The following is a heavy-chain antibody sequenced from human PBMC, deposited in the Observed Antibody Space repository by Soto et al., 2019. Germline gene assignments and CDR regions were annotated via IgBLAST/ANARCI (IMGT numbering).Heavy chain of an antibody. CDR1: GGSISSYY. Sequence: QVQLQEPGPGLVKPSETLSLTCTVSGGSISSYYWSWIRQPAGKGLEWIGRVYTSGSTNYNPSLRSRVTMSVDTSKNQFSLKLNSVTAADTAVYYCARDRPIVATSGYGMDVWGQGTAVTVSS. CDR3: ARDRPIVATSGYGMDV. D-gene: IGHD5-12*01. CDR2: VYTSGST. J-gene: IGHJ6*02. V-gene: IGHV4-4*07.